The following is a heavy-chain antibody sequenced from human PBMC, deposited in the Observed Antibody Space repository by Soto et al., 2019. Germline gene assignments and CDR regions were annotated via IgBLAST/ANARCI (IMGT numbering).Heavy chain of an antibody. CDR1: GYTLTELS. CDR2: FDPEDGET. J-gene: IGHJ6*02. D-gene: IGHD1-26*01. Sequence: ASVKVSCKVSGYTLTELSMHWVRQAPGKGLEWMGGFDPEDGETIYAQKFQGRVTMTEDTSTDTAYMELSSLRSEDTAVYYCATEYIVGATLRYYGMAVWGQGTTVTVAS. CDR3: ATEYIVGATLRYYGMAV. V-gene: IGHV1-24*01.